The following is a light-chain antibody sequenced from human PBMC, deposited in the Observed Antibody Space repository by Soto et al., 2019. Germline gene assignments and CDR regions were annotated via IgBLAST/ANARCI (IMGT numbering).Light chain of an antibody. CDR3: ASWDDSLSAAV. V-gene: IGLV1-47*01. J-gene: IGLJ2*01. CDR2: RND. CDR1: SSNIGSNY. Sequence: QSVLTQSPSASGTPGQRVTISSSGSSSNIGSNYVYWYQQLPGTAPKLLIYRNDERPSGVPDRFSGSKSDTAASLAISGLRSEDVADYFCASWDDSLSAAVFGVGTKLNVL.